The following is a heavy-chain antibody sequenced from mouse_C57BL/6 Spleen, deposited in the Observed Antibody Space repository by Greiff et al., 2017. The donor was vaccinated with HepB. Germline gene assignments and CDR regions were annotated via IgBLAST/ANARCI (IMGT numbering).Heavy chain of an antibody. CDR1: GYTFTDYE. CDR3: TSQRDYYRFDY. D-gene: IGHD1-1*01. V-gene: IGHV1-15*01. J-gene: IGHJ2*01. CDR2: IDPETGGT. Sequence: QLQQSGAELVRPGASVTLSCKASGYTFTDYEMHWVKQTPVHGLEWIGAIDPETGGTAYNQKFKGKAILTADKSSSSAYMELRCLTSEDSAVYYCTSQRDYYRFDYWGQGTTLTVSS.